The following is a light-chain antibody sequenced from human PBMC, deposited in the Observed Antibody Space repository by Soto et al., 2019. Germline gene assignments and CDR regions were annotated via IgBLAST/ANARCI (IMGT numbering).Light chain of an antibody. CDR1: SSDIGPYTY. CDR2: DVS. J-gene: IGLJ1*01. Sequence: QSVLTQPASVSGSPGQSITISCTGTSSDIGPYTYVSWYQQHPGKAPRLMIYDVSNRPSGISNRFSGSKSGNTASLTISGLQAEDEADYYCSSYTSTSTLDVFGAGTKLTVL. V-gene: IGLV2-14*01. CDR3: SSYTSTSTLDV.